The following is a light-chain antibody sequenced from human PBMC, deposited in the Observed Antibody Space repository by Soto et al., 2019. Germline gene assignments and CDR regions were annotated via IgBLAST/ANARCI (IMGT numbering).Light chain of an antibody. CDR1: QTIDTN. CDR2: AAS. J-gene: IGKJ5*01. V-gene: IGKV3-11*01. Sequence: IVITHSPCTLSVSPPQRSTLSFSSTQTIDTNVAWYQQKPGQAPRLLIFAASTRATGIPARFSGSGSGTDFTLTISSLAPEDFAVYYCQQRSNPRTFGQGTRLDIK. CDR3: QQRSNPRT.